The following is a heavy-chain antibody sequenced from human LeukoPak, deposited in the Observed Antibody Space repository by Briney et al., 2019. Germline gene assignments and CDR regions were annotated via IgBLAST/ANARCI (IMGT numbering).Heavy chain of an antibody. CDR3: AIDMVRGVIIDNWFDP. J-gene: IGHJ5*02. Sequence: SVKVSCTASGGTFSSYAISWVRQAPGQGLEWMGGIIPIFGTANYAQKFQGRVTITADESTSTAYMEVSSLRSEDTAVYYCAIDMVRGVIIDNWFDPWGQGTLVTVSS. CDR1: GGTFSSYA. D-gene: IGHD3-10*01. V-gene: IGHV1-69*13. CDR2: IIPIFGTA.